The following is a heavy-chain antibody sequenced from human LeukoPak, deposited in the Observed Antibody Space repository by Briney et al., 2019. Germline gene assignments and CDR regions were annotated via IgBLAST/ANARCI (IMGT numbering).Heavy chain of an antibody. D-gene: IGHD3-9*01. CDR1: GYTFTSYG. CDR2: ISGYNGNT. V-gene: IGHV1-18*01. CDR3: TREATGYSWLDP. Sequence: ASVKVSCKASGYTFTSYGISWVRQAPGQGLEWMGWISGYNGNTNYAQKFQGRVTMTTDTSTNTAYMELRSLRSDDTAVYYCTREATGYSWLDPWGQGTLVTVSS. J-gene: IGHJ5*02.